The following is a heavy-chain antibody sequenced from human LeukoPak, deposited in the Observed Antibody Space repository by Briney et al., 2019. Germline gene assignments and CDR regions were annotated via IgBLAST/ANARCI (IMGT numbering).Heavy chain of an antibody. CDR1: GGSISSSSYY. Sequence: SETLSLTCTVSGGSISSSSYYWGWIRQPPGQGLEWIGSIYYSGSTYYNPSLKSRVTISVDTSKNQFSLKLSSVTAADTAVYYCARVSAGYYDFWSGYPRYYYYGMDVWGQGTTVTVSS. V-gene: IGHV4-39*01. D-gene: IGHD3-3*01. CDR2: IYYSGST. CDR3: ARVSAGYYDFWSGYPRYYYYGMDV. J-gene: IGHJ6*02.